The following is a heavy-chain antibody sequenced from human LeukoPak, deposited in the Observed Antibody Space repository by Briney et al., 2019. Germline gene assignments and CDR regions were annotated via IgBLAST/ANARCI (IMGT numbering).Heavy chain of an antibody. J-gene: IGHJ4*02. CDR2: INNDGDST. CDR3: AARKVRGVWFYLDY. V-gene: IGHV3-23*01. Sequence: PGGSLRLSCAASGFSFNSYAMSWVRQAPGKGLEWVSAINNDGDSTYSADSVKGRFAISTDNSKNTLCLQMNSLRVEDTAVYFCAARKVRGVWFYLDYWGQGTLVTVSS. D-gene: IGHD3-10*01. CDR1: GFSFNSYA.